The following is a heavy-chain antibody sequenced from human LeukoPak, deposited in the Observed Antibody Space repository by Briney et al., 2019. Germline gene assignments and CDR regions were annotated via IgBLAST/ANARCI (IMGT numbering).Heavy chain of an antibody. CDR1: GYTLTELS. V-gene: IGHV1-24*01. J-gene: IGHJ3*02. D-gene: IGHD4-17*01. Sequence: ASVKVSCTVSGYTLTELSMHWVRQAPGKGLEWMGGFDPEDGETIYAQKFQGRVTMTEDTSTDTAYMELSSLRSEDTAVYYCATEPIYGDLDAFDIWGQGTMVTVSS. CDR2: FDPEDGET. CDR3: ATEPIYGDLDAFDI.